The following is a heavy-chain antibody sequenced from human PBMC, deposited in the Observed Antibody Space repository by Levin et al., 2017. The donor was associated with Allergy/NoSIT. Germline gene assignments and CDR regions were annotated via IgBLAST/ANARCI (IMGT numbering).Heavy chain of an antibody. CDR3: ARSSGYSDY. J-gene: IGHJ4*02. D-gene: IGHD2-15*01. Sequence: ASETLSLTCAVYGGSFSGYYWSWMRQPPGKGLEWIGEINHRGTANYNPSLRSRATISGDTSKNQFSLNLRSVTAADTAVYYCARSSGYSDYWDQGTLVTVSS. V-gene: IGHV4-34*01. CDR2: INHRGTA. CDR1: GGSFSGYY.